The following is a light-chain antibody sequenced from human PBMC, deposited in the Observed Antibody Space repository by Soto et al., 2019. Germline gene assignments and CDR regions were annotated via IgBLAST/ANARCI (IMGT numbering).Light chain of an antibody. J-gene: IGKJ1*01. Sequence: EIVLTQSPGSLSLSPGPRATLSCRASQSVDTTFFAWYQKKPGQAPRLLIYGASKRATGIPDRFSGSGSGTDFTLIISRLEPEDFAVYYCQQYMSSVTFGQGTKVEIK. CDR1: QSVDTTF. V-gene: IGKV3-20*01. CDR2: GAS. CDR3: QQYMSSVT.